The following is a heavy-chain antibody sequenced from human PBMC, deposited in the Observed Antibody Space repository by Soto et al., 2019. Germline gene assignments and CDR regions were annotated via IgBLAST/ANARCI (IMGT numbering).Heavy chain of an antibody. CDR2: IIPMFGTP. D-gene: IGHD3-22*01. J-gene: IGHJ4*02. V-gene: IGHV1-69*01. Sequence: QVQLVQSGAEVKKPGSSVKVSCKASGGTFSRHAFSWVRQAPGQGLEWMGGIIPMFGTPNYSEKFQGRLSITADESTSTVYMQLSSVRSEDTAVYYCARQFDSASSGDYYAYWGQGTLVTVS. CDR1: GGTFSRHA. CDR3: ARQFDSASSGDYYAY.